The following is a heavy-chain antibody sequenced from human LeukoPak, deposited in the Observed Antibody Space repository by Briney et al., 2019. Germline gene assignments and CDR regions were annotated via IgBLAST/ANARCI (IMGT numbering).Heavy chain of an antibody. J-gene: IGHJ4*02. CDR3: AKDWGWQVWFPL. D-gene: IGHD5-18*01. CDR1: GFTFSTYA. CDR2: FSGSGGST. Sequence: PGGSLRLSCAASGFTFSTYAMRWVRQAPGKGLEWVSSFSGSGGSTYYADSVKGRFTISRKSSKNTLYRQRNILRAETPAGIYFAKDWGWQVWFPLWGQGTLVTVSP. V-gene: IGHV3-23*01.